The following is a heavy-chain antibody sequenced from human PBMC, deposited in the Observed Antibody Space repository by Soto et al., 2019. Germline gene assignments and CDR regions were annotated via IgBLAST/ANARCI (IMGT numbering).Heavy chain of an antibody. CDR2: INHSGST. CDR3: ARGRWRIVVVPAAIRFDYYYYGMDV. D-gene: IGHD2-2*02. V-gene: IGHV4-34*01. J-gene: IGHJ6*02. CDR1: GGSFSGYY. Sequence: SETLSLTCAVYGGSFSGYYWSWIRQPPWKGLEWIGEINHSGSTNYNPSLKSRVTISVDTSKNQFSLKLSSVTAADTAVYYCARGRWRIVVVPAAIRFDYYYYGMDVWGQGTTVTVS.